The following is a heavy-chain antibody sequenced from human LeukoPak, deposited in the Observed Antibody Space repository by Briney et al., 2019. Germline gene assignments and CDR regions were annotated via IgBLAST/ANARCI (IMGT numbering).Heavy chain of an antibody. J-gene: IGHJ5*02. V-gene: IGHV4-4*07. CDR2: IYTSGST. Sequence: PSETLSLTSTVSGGSISSYYWSWIRQPAGKGLEWIGRIYTSGSTNYNPSLKSRVTMSVDTSKNQFSLKLSSVTAADTAVYYCARDIEACGGSCYWWFDPWGQGTLVTVSS. CDR3: ARDIEACGGSCYWWFDP. CDR1: GGSISSYY. D-gene: IGHD2-15*01.